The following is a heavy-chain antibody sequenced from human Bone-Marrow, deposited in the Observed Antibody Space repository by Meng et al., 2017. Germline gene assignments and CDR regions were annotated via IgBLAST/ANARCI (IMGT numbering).Heavy chain of an antibody. Sequence: VQPVGVGGGVVQPGRSLRLSCAASGFTVSSNYRSWVRQAPGKELEWVSVIYSGGSTYYADSVKGRFTISRDNSKNTLYLQMNSLRAEDTAVYYCARGAGIFGGQGTLVTVSS. CDR3: ARGAGIF. D-gene: IGHD6-13*01. CDR1: GFTVSSNY. V-gene: IGHV3-66*02. CDR2: IYSGGST. J-gene: IGHJ4*02.